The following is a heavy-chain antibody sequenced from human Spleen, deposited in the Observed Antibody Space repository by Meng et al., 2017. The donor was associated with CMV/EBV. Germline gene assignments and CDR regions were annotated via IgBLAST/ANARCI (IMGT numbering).Heavy chain of an antibody. CDR3: ASDKSLYCSGGTCYGGVNY. Sequence: SVKVFCKASGGTLTDYDISWVRQAPGQGLEWMGGIIGISETTNYAQKFQDRVTITTDESTSTVYMELSSLRPEDTAVYYCASDKSLYCSGGTCYGGVNYWGQGTLVTVSS. CDR1: GGTLTDYD. J-gene: IGHJ4*02. V-gene: IGHV1-69*05. D-gene: IGHD2-15*01. CDR2: IIGISETT.